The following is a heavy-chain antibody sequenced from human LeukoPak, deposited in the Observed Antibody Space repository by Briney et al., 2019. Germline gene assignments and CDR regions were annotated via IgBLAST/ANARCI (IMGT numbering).Heavy chain of an antibody. J-gene: IGHJ5*02. Sequence: TGGSLRLSCAASGFTFSSYSMNWVRQAPGKGLEWVSYISSSSSTIYYADSVKGRFTISRDNAKNSLYLQMNSLRAEDTAVYYCARQAYQLLSDWFDPWGQGTLVTVSS. D-gene: IGHD2-2*01. CDR1: GFTFSSYS. V-gene: IGHV3-48*01. CDR2: ISSSSSTI. CDR3: ARQAYQLLSDWFDP.